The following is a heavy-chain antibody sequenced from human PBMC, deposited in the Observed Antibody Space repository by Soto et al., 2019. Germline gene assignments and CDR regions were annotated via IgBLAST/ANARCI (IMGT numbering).Heavy chain of an antibody. J-gene: IGHJ3*02. CDR3: ATGPPLHCSGGSCHRHDAFDI. CDR1: GYTLAELS. V-gene: IGHV1-24*01. D-gene: IGHD2-15*01. Sequence: AASVKVSCKVSGYTLAELSRHWVRQAPGKGLEWMGGFDPEDGETIYAQKFRGRVTMTEDTSTDTAYMELSSLRSEDTAVYYCATGPPLHCSGGSCHRHDAFDIWGQGTMVTVSS. CDR2: FDPEDGET.